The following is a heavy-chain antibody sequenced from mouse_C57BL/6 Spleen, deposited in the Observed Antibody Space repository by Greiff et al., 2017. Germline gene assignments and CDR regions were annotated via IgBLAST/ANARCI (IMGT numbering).Heavy chain of an antibody. D-gene: IGHD6-1*01. CDR1: GYNFTSYW. V-gene: IGHV1-64*01. CDR2: IHPNSGST. CDR3: AREAALIDY. J-gene: IGHJ4*01. Sequence: VKLQQPGAELVKPGASVKLSCKASGYNFTSYWMHWVKQRPGQGLEWIGMIHPNSGSTNYNEKFKSKATLTVDKSSSTAYLQRSSLTSEDSAVYYCAREAALIDYWGQGTSVTVSS.